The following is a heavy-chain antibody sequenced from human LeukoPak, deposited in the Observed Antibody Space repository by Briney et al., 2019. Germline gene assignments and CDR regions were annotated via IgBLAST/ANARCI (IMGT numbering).Heavy chain of an antibody. CDR2: IYYSGST. J-gene: IGHJ4*02. Sequence: PSETLSLTCTVSGGSISNYYWSWIRQPPGKGLEWIGYIYYSGSTNYNPSLKSRVTISVDTSKNQFSLKLSSVTAADTAVYYCARGLYYYDSSGYRYWGQGTLVTVSS. D-gene: IGHD3-22*01. V-gene: IGHV4-59*01. CDR3: ARGLYYYDSSGYRY. CDR1: GGSISNYY.